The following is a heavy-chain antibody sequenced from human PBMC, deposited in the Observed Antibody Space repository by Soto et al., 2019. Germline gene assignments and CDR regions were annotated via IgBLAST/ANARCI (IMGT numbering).Heavy chain of an antibody. CDR1: GFTFSDTL. Sequence: QVQLVQSGAELKKPGASVNISCQASGFTFSDTLINWVRQGPGQRLEWMGWINPANGNTRYSESFQGRVTISSLSAASTAYVALSDLTSEDTAVYYCARDIVSVGPRGNDAFDEWGPWTMIPGSS. V-gene: IGHV1-3*01. J-gene: IGHJ3*01. D-gene: IGHD1-26*01. CDR3: ARDIVSVGPRGNDAFDE. CDR2: INPANGNT.